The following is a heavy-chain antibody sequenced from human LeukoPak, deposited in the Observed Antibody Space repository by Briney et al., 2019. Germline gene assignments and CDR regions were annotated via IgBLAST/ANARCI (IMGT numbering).Heavy chain of an antibody. V-gene: IGHV4-34*01. CDR2: INHSGST. CDR1: GGSFSGYY. D-gene: IGHD3-22*01. Sequence: PSETLSLTCAVYGGSFSGYYWSWIRQPPGKGLEWIGEINHSGSTNYNPSLKSRVTISVDTSKNQFSLNLSSVTAADTAVYYCARHVDHYDSSGRRIFDIWGQGIMVTVAS. J-gene: IGHJ3*02. CDR3: ARHVDHYDSSGRRIFDI.